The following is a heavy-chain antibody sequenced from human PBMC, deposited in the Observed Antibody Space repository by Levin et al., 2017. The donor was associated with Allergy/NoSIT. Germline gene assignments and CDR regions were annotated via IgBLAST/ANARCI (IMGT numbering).Heavy chain of an antibody. CDR3: ARVDYFDY. CDR1: GFTFSSYS. CDR2: ISSGSSTI. J-gene: IGHJ4*02. V-gene: IGHV3-48*02. Sequence: GESLKISCAASGFTFSSYSINWVRQAPGKGLEWVSYISSGSSTIYYADSVKGRFTISRDNAKNSLYLQMNSLRDEDTAVYYCARVDYFDYWGQGTLVTVSS.